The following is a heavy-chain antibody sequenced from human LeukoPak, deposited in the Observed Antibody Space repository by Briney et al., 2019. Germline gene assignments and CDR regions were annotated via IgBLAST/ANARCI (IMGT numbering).Heavy chain of an antibody. CDR1: GFTFSDYY. CDR2: ISTTARTT. CDR3: AKDYYGSGSLDH. D-gene: IGHD3-10*01. Sequence: PGGSLRLSCVGSGFTFSDYYLSWVRQAPGKGLEWISYISTTARTTYYADSVEGRFTISRDNAKNSLYLQMNSLRAEGTALYYCAKDYYGSGSLDHWGQGTLVTVSS. J-gene: IGHJ4*02. V-gene: IGHV3-11*01.